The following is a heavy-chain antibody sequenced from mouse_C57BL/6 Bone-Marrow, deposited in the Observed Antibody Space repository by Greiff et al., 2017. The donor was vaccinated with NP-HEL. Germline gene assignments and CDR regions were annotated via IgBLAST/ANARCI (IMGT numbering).Heavy chain of an antibody. Sequence: VQLQQSGPELVKPGASVKISCKASGYTFTDYYMNWVKQSHGKSLEWIGDINPNNGGTSYNQKFKGKATLTVDKSSSTAYMELRSLTSEDSAVYYCASLWLRRGDYWGQGTTLTVSS. J-gene: IGHJ2*01. CDR1: GYTFTDYY. D-gene: IGHD2-2*01. V-gene: IGHV1-26*01. CDR2: INPNNGGT. CDR3: ASLWLRRGDY.